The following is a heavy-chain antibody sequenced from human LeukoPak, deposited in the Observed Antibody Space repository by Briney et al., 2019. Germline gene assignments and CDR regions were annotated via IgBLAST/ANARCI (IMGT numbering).Heavy chain of an antibody. CDR1: GGTFSSYA. Sequence: SVKVSCKASGGTFSSYAISWVRQAPGQGLEWMGRIIPILGIANYAQKFQGRVTITADKSTSTAYMELSSPRSEDTAVYYCARERGNTYYYDSSGYSNAFDIWGQGTMVTVSS. J-gene: IGHJ3*02. D-gene: IGHD3-22*01. CDR3: ARERGNTYYYDSSGYSNAFDI. CDR2: IIPILGIA. V-gene: IGHV1-69*04.